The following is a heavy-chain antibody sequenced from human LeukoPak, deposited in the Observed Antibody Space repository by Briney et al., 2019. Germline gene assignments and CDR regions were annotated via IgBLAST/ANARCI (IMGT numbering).Heavy chain of an antibody. J-gene: IGHJ4*02. CDR1: GFTFSSYG. CDR2: IWYDGSNK. Sequence: PGGSLRLSCAASGFTFSSYGMHWVRQAPGKGLEWVAVIWYDGSNKYYPDSVQGRFTISRDNSKNTLYLQMNSLRAEDTAVYYCAEGGRGSSSWEFDYWGQGTLVTVSS. D-gene: IGHD6-13*01. V-gene: IGHV3-33*06. CDR3: AEGGRGSSSWEFDY.